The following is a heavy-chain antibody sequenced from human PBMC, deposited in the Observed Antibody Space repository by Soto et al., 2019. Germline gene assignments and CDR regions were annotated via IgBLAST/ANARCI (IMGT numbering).Heavy chain of an antibody. CDR2: INPNSGGT. CDR3: ARGSGSYYKYNWLDP. D-gene: IGHD3-10*01. J-gene: IGHJ5*02. CDR1: GYTFTGYY. Sequence: GASVKVSCKASGYTFTGYYMHWVRQAPGQGLEWMGWINPNSGGTNYAQKSQGRVTMTRDTSISTAYMELRRLRSDDTAVYYCARGSGSYYKYNWLDPWGQGAMVTFYS. V-gene: IGHV1-2*02.